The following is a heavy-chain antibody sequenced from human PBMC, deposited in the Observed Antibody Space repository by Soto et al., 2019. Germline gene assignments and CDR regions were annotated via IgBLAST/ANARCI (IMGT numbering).Heavy chain of an antibody. V-gene: IGHV4-31*03. CDR2: IYYSGST. J-gene: IGHJ4*02. D-gene: IGHD2-15*01. Sequence: SETLSLTCTVSGGSISSGGYYWSWIRQHPGKGLEWIGYIYYSGSTYYNPSLKSRVTISVDTSKNQFSLKLSSVTAADTAVYYCVRDRECSGGTCYNYFDYWGQGTLVTVSS. CDR3: VRDRECSGGTCYNYFDY. CDR1: GGSISSGGYY.